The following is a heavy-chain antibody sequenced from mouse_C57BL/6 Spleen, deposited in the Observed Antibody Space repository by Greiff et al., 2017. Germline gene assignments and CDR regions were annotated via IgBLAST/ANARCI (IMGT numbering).Heavy chain of an antibody. D-gene: IGHD2-4*01. V-gene: IGHV5-17*01. CDR3: ARTIYYDYPDY. CDR1: GFTFSDYG. Sequence: DVKLVESGRGLVKPGGSLKLSCAASGFTFSDYGMHWVRQAPEKGLEWVAYISSCSSTIYYAHTVKGRFTIARDNAKTPLVLQRTSLRSEDTAMYYCARTIYYDYPDYWGQGTSVTVSS. J-gene: IGHJ4*01. CDR2: ISSCSSTI.